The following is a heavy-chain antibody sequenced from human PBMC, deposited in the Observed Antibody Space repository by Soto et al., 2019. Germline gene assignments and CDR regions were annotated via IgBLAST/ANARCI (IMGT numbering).Heavy chain of an antibody. D-gene: IGHD7-27*01. CDR1: GFTFSSYS. CDR2: ISSSSSYI. J-gene: IGHJ4*02. V-gene: IGHV3-21*01. CDR3: ARDAGDAAYFDY. Sequence: GGSLRLYCAASGFTFSSYSMNWVRQAPGKGLEWVSSISSSSSYIYYADSVKGRFTISRDNAKNSLYLQMNSLRAEDTAVYYCARDAGDAAYFDYWGQGTLVTVSS.